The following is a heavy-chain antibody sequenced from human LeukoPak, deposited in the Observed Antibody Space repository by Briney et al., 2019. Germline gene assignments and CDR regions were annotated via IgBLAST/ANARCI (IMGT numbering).Heavy chain of an antibody. CDR2: ISYDGSNK. CDR1: GFTFSSYA. Sequence: GGSLRLSCAASGFTFSSYATHWVRQAPGKGLEWVAVISYDGSNKYYADSVKGRFTISRDNSKNTLYLQMNSLRAEDTAVYYCARVEKFPGDYGVYWGQGTLVTVSS. CDR3: ARVEKFPGDYGVY. J-gene: IGHJ4*02. D-gene: IGHD3-3*01. V-gene: IGHV3-30-3*01.